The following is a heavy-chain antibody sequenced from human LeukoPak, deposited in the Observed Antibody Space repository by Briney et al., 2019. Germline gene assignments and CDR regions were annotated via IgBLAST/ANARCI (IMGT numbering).Heavy chain of an antibody. J-gene: IGHJ4*02. D-gene: IGHD3-10*01. CDR2: INHSGST. V-gene: IGHV4-34*01. Sequence: SETLSLTCAVYGGSFSGYYWSWIRQPPGKGLEWIGEINHSGSTNYNPSLKSRVTISVDTSKNQFSLKLSSVTAADTAVYYCARRPEVRGVFIGRNYYFDYWGQGTLVTVSS. CDR3: ARRPEVRGVFIGRNYYFDY. CDR1: GGSFSGYY.